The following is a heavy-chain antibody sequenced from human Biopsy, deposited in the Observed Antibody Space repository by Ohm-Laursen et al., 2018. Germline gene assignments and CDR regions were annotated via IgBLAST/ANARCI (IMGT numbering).Heavy chain of an antibody. J-gene: IGHJ4*02. D-gene: IGHD3-10*01. Sequence: SVKVSCKASGYTFTGYSMQWVRQAPAQGLEWRGWINPNSGVTNYAQRFQGRVTMTRDTSISTAYMELSRLRSDDTAVYYCARDPRYGYGSYFDYWGQGTLVAVSS. V-gene: IGHV1-2*02. CDR1: GYTFTGYS. CDR2: INPNSGVT. CDR3: ARDPRYGYGSYFDY.